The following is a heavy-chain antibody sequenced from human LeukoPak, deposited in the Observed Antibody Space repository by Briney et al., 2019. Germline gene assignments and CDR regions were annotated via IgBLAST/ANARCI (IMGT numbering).Heavy chain of an antibody. D-gene: IGHD2-15*01. Sequence: ASVKVSCKASGYTFTGYYMHWVRQAPGQGLEWMGWINPNSGGTNYAQKFQGRVTMTRDTSISTAYMELSRLRSDDTAVYYCARDRSAIVVDRDVFDYWGQGTLVTVSS. CDR2: INPNSGGT. J-gene: IGHJ4*02. CDR1: GYTFTGYY. CDR3: ARDRSAIVVDRDVFDY. V-gene: IGHV1-2*02.